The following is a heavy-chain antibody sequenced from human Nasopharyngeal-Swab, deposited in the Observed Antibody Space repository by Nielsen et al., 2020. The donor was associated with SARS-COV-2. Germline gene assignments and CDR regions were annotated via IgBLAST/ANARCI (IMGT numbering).Heavy chain of an antibody. CDR2: MFYSGTT. V-gene: IGHV4-59*08. CDR3: ARRDTNWSFWYFDL. J-gene: IGHJ2*01. CDR1: GGSISNSY. Sequence: GSLRLSCTVSGGSISNSYWSWIRQPPGKGLEWNGYMFYSGTTNYNPSLKSQVTISVDTSKNQFSLNLTSMTAAHTAIYYCARRDTNWSFWYFDLWGRGTLVTVSS. D-gene: IGHD2-2*01.